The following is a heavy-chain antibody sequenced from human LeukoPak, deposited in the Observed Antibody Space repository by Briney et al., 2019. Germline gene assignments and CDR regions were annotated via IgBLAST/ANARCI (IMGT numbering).Heavy chain of an antibody. J-gene: IGHJ4*02. CDR2: IYTSGST. CDR3: ARDQGYSSSWYYFDY. V-gene: IGHV4-61*02. Sequence: SQTLSLTCTVSGGSISSGSYHWSWIRQPAGKGLEWIGRIYTSGSTNYNPSLKSRVTISVDTSKNQFSLKLSSVTAADTAVYYCARDQGYSSSWYYFDYWGQGTLVTVSS. D-gene: IGHD6-13*01. CDR1: GGSISSGSYH.